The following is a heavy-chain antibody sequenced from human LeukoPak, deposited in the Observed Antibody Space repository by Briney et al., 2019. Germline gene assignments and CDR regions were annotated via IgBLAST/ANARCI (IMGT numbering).Heavy chain of an antibody. CDR2: ISGSGGST. Sequence: GGSLRLSCAASGFTFSSYAMNWVRQAPGKGLEWVSGISGSGGSTYYADSVKGRFTISRDNSKNTLYLQVNSLRAEDTAVYYCAKGGYDYVWGTFDYGGRGTLVTVSS. CDR1: GFTFSSYA. CDR3: AKGGYDYVWGTFDY. J-gene: IGHJ4*02. D-gene: IGHD3-16*01. V-gene: IGHV3-23*01.